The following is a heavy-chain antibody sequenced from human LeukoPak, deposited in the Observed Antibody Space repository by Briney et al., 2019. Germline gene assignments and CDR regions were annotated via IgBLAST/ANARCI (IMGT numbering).Heavy chain of an antibody. D-gene: IGHD6-19*01. CDR3: ARDWSSGWYHYFDY. Sequence: GGSLKLSCAASGFTFSSYSMNWVRQAPGKGLEWVSSISSSSSYIYYADSVKGRFTISRDNAKNSLYLQMNSLRAEDTAVYYCARDWSSGWYHYFDYWGQGTLVTVSS. J-gene: IGHJ4*02. CDR2: ISSSSSYI. V-gene: IGHV3-21*01. CDR1: GFTFSSYS.